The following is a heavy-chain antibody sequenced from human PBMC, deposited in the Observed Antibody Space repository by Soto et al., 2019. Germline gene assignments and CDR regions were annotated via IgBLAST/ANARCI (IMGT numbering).Heavy chain of an antibody. Sequence: PSETLSLTCTVSGGSISSGGYYWSWIRQHPGKGLEWIGYIYYSGSTYYNPSLKSRVTISVDTSKNQFSLKLSSVTAADTAVYYCARASLRFLESPTTTIWFDPWGQGTLVTVSS. J-gene: IGHJ5*02. CDR2: IYYSGST. CDR3: ARASLRFLESPTTTIWFDP. CDR1: GGSISSGGYY. D-gene: IGHD3-3*01. V-gene: IGHV4-31*03.